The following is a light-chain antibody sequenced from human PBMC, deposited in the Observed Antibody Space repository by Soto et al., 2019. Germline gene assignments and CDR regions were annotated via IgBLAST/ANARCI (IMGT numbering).Light chain of an antibody. CDR1: QSISSW. CDR3: QQYNSYSP. V-gene: IGKV1-5*03. J-gene: IGKJ1*01. CDR2: KAS. Sequence: DIQMTQSPSTLSASVGDSVTITCRASQSISSWLAWYQQKPGKAPKLLIYKASSLESGVPSRFSGSGSGTEFTLTISSLQPDDFATYYCQQYNSYSPFGQGTKVEIK.